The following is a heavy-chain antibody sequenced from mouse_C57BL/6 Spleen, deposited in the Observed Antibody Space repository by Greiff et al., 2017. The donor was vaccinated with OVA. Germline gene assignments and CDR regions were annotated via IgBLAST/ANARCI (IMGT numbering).Heavy chain of an antibody. CDR3: ARFTTVVATGYFDV. D-gene: IGHD1-1*01. CDR1: GFTFSSYA. J-gene: IGHJ1*03. V-gene: IGHV5-4*03. CDR2: ISDGGSYT. Sequence: EVKVEESGGGLVKPGGSLKLSCAASGFTFSSYAMSWVRQTPEKRLEWVATISDGGSYTYYPDNVKGRFTISRDNAKNNLYLQMSHLKSEDTAMYYCARFTTVVATGYFDVWGTGTTVTVSS.